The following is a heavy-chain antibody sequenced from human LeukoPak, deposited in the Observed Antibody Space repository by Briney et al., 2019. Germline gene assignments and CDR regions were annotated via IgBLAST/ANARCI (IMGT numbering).Heavy chain of an antibody. CDR2: ISSSSSYI. V-gene: IGHV3-21*04. CDR1: GFTFSSYS. D-gene: IGHD3-10*01. J-gene: IGHJ3*02. CDR3: ARDGGRVRGAPGDGLNI. Sequence: GGSLRLSCAASGFTFSSYSMNWVRPAPGKGLEWVSSISSSSSYIYYADSVKGRFTISRDNAKNSLYLQMNSLRAEDTAVYYCARDGGRVRGAPGDGLNIWGQGTMVTVSS.